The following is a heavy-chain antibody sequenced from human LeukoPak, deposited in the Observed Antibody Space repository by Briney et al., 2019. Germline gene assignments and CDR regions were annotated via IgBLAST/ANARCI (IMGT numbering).Heavy chain of an antibody. D-gene: IGHD3-16*01. CDR1: GFTVDTYW. CDR3: VAWGSLVV. V-gene: IGHV3-7*01. CDR2: IKEDGTRK. Sequence: GGSLRLSCVASGFTVDTYWMSWVRQAPGKGLDWVAHIKEDGTRKYYVDSVRGRFTISRDNAKNSLFLQINSLRVEDTAVFYCVAWGSLVVWGQGTLVTVSS. J-gene: IGHJ4*02.